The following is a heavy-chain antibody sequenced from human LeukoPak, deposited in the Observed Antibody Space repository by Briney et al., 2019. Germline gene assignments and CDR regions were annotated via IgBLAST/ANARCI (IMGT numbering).Heavy chain of an antibody. D-gene: IGHD2-15*01. J-gene: IGHJ4*02. Sequence: GGSLRLSCAASGFTFSTYSINWVRQAPGKGLEWISYISSTDMIPYADSVKGRFTISRDNAKNSLYLQMNSLRDDDTAVYYCARDHSWVFDYWGQGTPVTVSS. V-gene: IGHV3-48*02. CDR1: GFTFSTYS. CDR2: ISSTDMI. CDR3: ARDHSWVFDY.